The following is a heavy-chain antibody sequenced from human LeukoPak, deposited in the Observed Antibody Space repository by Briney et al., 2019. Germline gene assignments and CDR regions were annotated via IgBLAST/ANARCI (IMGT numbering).Heavy chain of an antibody. CDR3: ARVCSSGRCLDY. J-gene: IGHJ4*02. CDR1: GYSISSGYY. V-gene: IGHV4-38-2*02. Sequence: TTSETLSLTCTVSGYSISSGYYWAWMRQPPGKGLERIGSINHSGSTYYNPSLKSRVTVSVDTSKNQVSLRLSSVTAADTAVYYCARVCSSGRCLDYWGQGTLVTVSS. CDR2: INHSGST. D-gene: IGHD2-15*01.